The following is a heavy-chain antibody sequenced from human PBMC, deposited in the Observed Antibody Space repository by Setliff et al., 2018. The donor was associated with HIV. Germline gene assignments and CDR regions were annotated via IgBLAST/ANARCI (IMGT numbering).Heavy chain of an antibody. CDR1: GGTLSTSA. Sequence: SVKVSCKASGGTLSTSAIGWLRQAPGQGLEWMGGFIPMFGITQYAPKFQGSVTITADESTSTVYMELNSLRSEDTAVYYCARQKASEYSSSFWFDPWGQGTLVIVSS. V-gene: IGHV1-69*13. D-gene: IGHD6-6*01. CDR2: FIPMFGIT. J-gene: IGHJ5*02. CDR3: ARQKASEYSSSFWFDP.